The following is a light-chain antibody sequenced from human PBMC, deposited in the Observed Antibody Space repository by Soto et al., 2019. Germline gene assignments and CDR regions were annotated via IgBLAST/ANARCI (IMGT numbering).Light chain of an antibody. CDR3: QQYYSYGWT. J-gene: IGKJ1*01. CDR2: AAS. Sequence: AIRMTQSPSSLSASTGDRVTITCRASQGISSYLAWYQQKPGKAPKLLIYAASTLQSGVPSRFSGSGSGTDFTLTISCLQSEDFATYYCQQYYSYGWTVGQGTKVEI. CDR1: QGISSY. V-gene: IGKV1-8*01.